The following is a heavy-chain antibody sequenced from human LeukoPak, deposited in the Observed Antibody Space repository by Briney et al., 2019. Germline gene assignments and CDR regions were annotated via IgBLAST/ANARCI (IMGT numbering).Heavy chain of an antibody. Sequence: SVKVSCKASGGTFSSYAISWVRQAPGQGLEWMGGIIPIFGTANYAQKFQGRVTITTDESTSTAYMELSSLRAEDAAVYYCARAGGYDLNWFDPWGQGTLVTVSS. V-gene: IGHV1-69*05. D-gene: IGHD5-12*01. CDR1: GGTFSSYA. CDR3: ARAGGYDLNWFDP. CDR2: IIPIFGTA. J-gene: IGHJ5*02.